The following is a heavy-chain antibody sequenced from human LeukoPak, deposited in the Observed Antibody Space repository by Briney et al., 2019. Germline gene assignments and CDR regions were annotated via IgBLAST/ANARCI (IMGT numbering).Heavy chain of an antibody. V-gene: IGHV3-48*01. CDR1: GFTFSSYS. Sequence: GGSLRLSCAASGFTFSSYSMNWVRQAPGKGLEWVSYISSSSSTIYYADSVKGRFTISRDNAKNSLYLQMNSLRAEDTAVYYCARDLRTAFDYWGQGTLVTVSS. CDR3: ARDLRTAFDY. D-gene: IGHD1-1*01. CDR2: ISSSSSTI. J-gene: IGHJ4*02.